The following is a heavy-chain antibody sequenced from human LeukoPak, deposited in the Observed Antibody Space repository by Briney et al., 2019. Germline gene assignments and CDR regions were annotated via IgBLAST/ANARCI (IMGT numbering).Heavy chain of an antibody. Sequence: GVSLRLSCAPSGCTFSKAWMSGLRQATGKGLEWLGRIKSNAYAGTTDYAAPAQHRITIPSEESQDTLDVQLDSLKAEDTAVYYCSTCRWQYDSSGYDYWGQGTLVAVSS. D-gene: IGHD3-22*01. J-gene: IGHJ4*02. CDR2: IKSNAYAGTT. CDR1: GCTFSKAW. V-gene: IGHV3-15*01. CDR3: STCRWQYDSSGYDY.